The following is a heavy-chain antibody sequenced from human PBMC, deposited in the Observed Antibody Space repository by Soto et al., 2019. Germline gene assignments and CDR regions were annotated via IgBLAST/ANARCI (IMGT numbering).Heavy chain of an antibody. CDR1: GGSISSGGYS. CDR2: IYHSGST. J-gene: IGHJ4*02. Sequence: QLQLQESGSGLVKPSQTLSLTCAVSGGSISSGGYSWSWIRQPPGKGLEWIGYIYHSGSTYYNPSLKLRVTISVDRSKTQFPLTLTSVPAADTAVYSCPSVLFTPLHSWAQEPLFTFSS. CDR3: PSVLFTPLHS. D-gene: IGHD2-15*01. V-gene: IGHV4-30-2*01.